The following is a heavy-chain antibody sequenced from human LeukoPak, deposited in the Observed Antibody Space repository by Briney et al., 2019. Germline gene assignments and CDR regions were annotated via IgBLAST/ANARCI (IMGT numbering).Heavy chain of an antibody. CDR2: IKPEGGTT. D-gene: IGHD5-12*01. J-gene: IGHJ4*02. Sequence: ASVKVSCKTSGYTFTTCYIHWVRQGPGQGLDWMGVIKPEGGTTIYAQKFQGRVTLTRDTSTSTVYMDLTSLRSEDTAVYYCARLEGITATMGDWGQGTLVTAPS. CDR1: GYTFTTCY. V-gene: IGHV1-46*01. CDR3: ARLEGITATMGD.